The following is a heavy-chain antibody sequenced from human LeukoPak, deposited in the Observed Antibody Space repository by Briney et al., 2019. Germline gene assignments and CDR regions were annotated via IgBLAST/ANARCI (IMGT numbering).Heavy chain of an antibody. D-gene: IGHD3-10*01. CDR1: GYNFADYW. J-gene: IGHJ3*02. Sequence: GESLKISCKASGYNFADYWIGWVRQTPGKGLEWMGIIYPDDSETKNSPSFEGRVTISVDESTSTAYLQWSSLKASDTAVYYCARRLLAVSNTMVWGPADAFDIWGQGTTVTVSS. CDR2: IYPDDSET. V-gene: IGHV5-51*01. CDR3: ARRLLAVSNTMVWGPADAFDI.